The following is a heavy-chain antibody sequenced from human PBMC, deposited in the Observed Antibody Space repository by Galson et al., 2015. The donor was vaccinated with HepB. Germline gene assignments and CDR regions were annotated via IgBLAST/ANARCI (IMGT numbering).Heavy chain of an antibody. CDR2: IHSGGMT. Sequence: SLRLSCAASGFTVSNNYMSWVRQAPGKGLEWVSIIHSGGMTYYADSVKGRFTISRDNSKNTLYLQMNSLRAEDTAVYYCARGGGDILTGYHRNYYGMYVWGQGTTLTVSS. V-gene: IGHV3-66*01. CDR1: GFTVSNNY. D-gene: IGHD3-9*01. CDR3: ARGGGDILTGYHRNYYGMYV. J-gene: IGHJ6*02.